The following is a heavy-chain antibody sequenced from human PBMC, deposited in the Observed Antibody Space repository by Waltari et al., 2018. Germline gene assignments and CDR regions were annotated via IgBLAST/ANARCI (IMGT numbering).Heavy chain of an antibody. V-gene: IGHV3-30*01. CDR3: ARDKSRGLLYEAEGPNAMDV. J-gene: IGHJ6*02. Sequence: QVQLVESGGGVVQPGTSVRLSCAASGLNLNDFAFHWVRPAPGQGREGGEAIAMHGGSKHADSAEGRFSISRDDPKNTLYLQMNSLRLEDTAVYFCARDKSRGLLYEAEGPNAMDVWGQGTAVTVSS. D-gene: IGHD2-8*01. CDR1: GLNLNDFA. CDR2: IAMHGGS.